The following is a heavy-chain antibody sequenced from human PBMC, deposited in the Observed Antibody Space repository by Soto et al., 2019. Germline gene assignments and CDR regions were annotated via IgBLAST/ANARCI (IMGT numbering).Heavy chain of an antibody. Sequence: GGSLRLSCAASGFTFSSYSMNWVRQSPGKGLEWVSSISSSSSYIYYADSVKGRFTISRDNAKNSLYLQMNSLRAEDTAVYYCARVTEQLALGYGMDVWGQGTTVTVSS. CDR3: ARVTEQLALGYGMDV. CDR1: GFTFSSYS. CDR2: ISSSSSYI. V-gene: IGHV3-21*01. J-gene: IGHJ6*02. D-gene: IGHD6-6*01.